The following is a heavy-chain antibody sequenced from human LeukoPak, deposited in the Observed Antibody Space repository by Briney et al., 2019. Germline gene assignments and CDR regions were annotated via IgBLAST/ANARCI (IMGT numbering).Heavy chain of an antibody. D-gene: IGHD3-22*01. Sequence: SVKLSSQASGGTFRRYAISWVRQAPGQGLGWMGGLIPIFGTANYAQKFQGRVTITTDESTNTAYMELSSLRSEDTAVYYCARGYYYDSSGYSTQDAFDIGGQGQWSPSLQ. CDR3: ARGYYYDSSGYSTQDAFDI. CDR1: GGTFRRYA. CDR2: LIPIFGTA. J-gene: IGHJ3*02. V-gene: IGHV1-69*05.